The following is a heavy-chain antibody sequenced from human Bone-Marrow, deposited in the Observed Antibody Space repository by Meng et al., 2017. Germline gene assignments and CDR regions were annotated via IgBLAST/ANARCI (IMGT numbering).Heavy chain of an antibody. D-gene: IGHD3-3*01. CDR1: GCSISSYY. CDR3: ARGNFGGYYDFTDY. CDR2: IYYSGST. V-gene: IGHV4-59*01. J-gene: IGHJ4*02. Sequence: SETLSLTCTVSGCSISSYYWSWIRQPPGKGLEWIGYIYYSGSTNYNPSLKSRVTISVDTSKNQFSLKLSSVTAADTAVYYCARGNFGGYYDFTDYWGQGTLVTVSS.